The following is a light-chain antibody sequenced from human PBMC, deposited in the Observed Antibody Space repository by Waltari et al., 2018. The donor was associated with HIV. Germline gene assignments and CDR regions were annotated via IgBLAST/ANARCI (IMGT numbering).Light chain of an antibody. CDR1: QSLLPSDGKTY. Sequence: DIVMTQTPLSLSVTPGQPASISCKSSQSLLPSDGKTYLYCYLQRPGQPPQPLMYEVSTRFAGVPDRFSGSGSVTDFTLRISRVEAEDVGVYYCMQTVQLSWTFGQGTKVQIK. V-gene: IGKV2D-29*01. CDR2: EVS. CDR3: MQTVQLSWT. J-gene: IGKJ1*01.